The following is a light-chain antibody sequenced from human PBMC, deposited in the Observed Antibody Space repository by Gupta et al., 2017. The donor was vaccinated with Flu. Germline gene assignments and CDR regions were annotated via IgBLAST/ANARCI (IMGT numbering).Light chain of an antibody. CDR1: QSVSRSD. J-gene: IGKJ5*01. Sequence: EIVLTQSPGTLSLSPGERVTLSCRASQSVSRSDIGWHQQKPGQAPRVLIYGSSSRASGSPDRFSGSGYGKDCTLTISRVDPEERAVYYCQHYGSAHQGRITFGQGTQMETK. V-gene: IGKV3-20*01. CDR3: QHYGSAHQGRIT. CDR2: GSS.